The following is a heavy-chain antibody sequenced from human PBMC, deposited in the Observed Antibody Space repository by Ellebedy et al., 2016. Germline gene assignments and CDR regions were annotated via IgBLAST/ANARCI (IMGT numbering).Heavy chain of an antibody. CDR2: VSMFGGGE. CDR3: ATRRYGGFDV. V-gene: IGHV3-23*01. D-gene: IGHD4-23*01. Sequence: GGSLRLSXAGSGFTFDNYAIHWVRQAPGKGLEWVAVVSMFGGGEYYADSVNGRFTMSRDNSKNTVFLQMTSLRAEDTAVYYCATRRYGGFDVWGQGTMVTVSS. J-gene: IGHJ3*01. CDR1: GFTFDNYA.